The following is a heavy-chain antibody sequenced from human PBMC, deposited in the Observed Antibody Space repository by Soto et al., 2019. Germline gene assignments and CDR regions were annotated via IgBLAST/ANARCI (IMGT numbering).Heavy chain of an antibody. V-gene: IGHV1-2*02. J-gene: IGHJ4*02. D-gene: IGHD1-26*01. CDR3: ARDSYSGSYVH. Sequence: WASVKVSCKASGYTFTAYSIHWLRQAPGPGLEWMGWINPKDGDTNYAQKFQDRVTMTSDTSISTVSMDLSRLTSDDTAVYFCARDSYSGSYVHWGQGTLVTVSS. CDR2: INPKDGDT. CDR1: GYTFTAYS.